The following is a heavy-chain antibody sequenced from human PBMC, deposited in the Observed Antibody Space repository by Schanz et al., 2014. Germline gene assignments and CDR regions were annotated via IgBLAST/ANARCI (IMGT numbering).Heavy chain of an antibody. CDR2: ISAYTNNT. Sequence: QGQLVQSGPEVKEPGASVKVSCEASCYTFNTYGLNWVRQAPGQGLEWMGWISAYTNNTNCAQKVQGRVTMTTDTSTGTAYMELRSLRSDDTAVYYCARDRRRYCSTASCLHDNWFDPWGQGTLVIVSS. D-gene: IGHD2-2*01. CDR3: ARDRRRYCSTASCLHDNWFDP. J-gene: IGHJ5*02. V-gene: IGHV1-18*01. CDR1: CYTFNTYG.